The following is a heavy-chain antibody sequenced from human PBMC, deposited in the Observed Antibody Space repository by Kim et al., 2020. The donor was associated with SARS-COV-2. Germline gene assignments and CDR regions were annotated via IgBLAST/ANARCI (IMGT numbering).Heavy chain of an antibody. D-gene: IGHD6-13*01. CDR3: ARDVILAAAGPTRLDY. J-gene: IGHJ4*02. Sequence: KFQGRVTMTRDTSTSTVYMELSSLRSEDTAVYYCARDVILAAAGPTRLDYWGQGTLVTVSS. V-gene: IGHV1-46*01.